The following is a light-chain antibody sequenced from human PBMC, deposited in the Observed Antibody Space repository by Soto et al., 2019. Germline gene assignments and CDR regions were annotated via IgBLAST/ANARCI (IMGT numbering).Light chain of an antibody. CDR2: GAS. V-gene: IGKV3-15*01. CDR1: QSVSSN. CDR3: QQHNNWPRT. J-gene: IGKJ2*01. Sequence: EIVMTQSPATLSVSPGERASLSCRASQSVSSNLAWYQQQPGQAPRLLIYGASTRATGIPARFSGSGSGTEFTLTISSLQSEDFAVYYCQQHNNWPRTFGQGTKLEIK.